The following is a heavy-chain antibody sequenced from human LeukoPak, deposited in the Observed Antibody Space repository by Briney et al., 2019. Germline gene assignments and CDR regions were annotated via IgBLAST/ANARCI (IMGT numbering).Heavy chain of an antibody. V-gene: IGHV3-64D*06. J-gene: IGHJ4*02. CDR1: GFTFSSYA. Sequence: GGSLRLSCSASGFTFSSYAMHWVRQAPGKGLEYVSAISSNGGSTYYADSVKGRFTISRDNSKSTLYLQMSSLRAEDTAVYYCVKGLLRYFDWSPGGYWGQGTLVTVSS. CDR3: VKGLLRYFDWSPGGY. CDR2: ISSNGGST. D-gene: IGHD3-9*01.